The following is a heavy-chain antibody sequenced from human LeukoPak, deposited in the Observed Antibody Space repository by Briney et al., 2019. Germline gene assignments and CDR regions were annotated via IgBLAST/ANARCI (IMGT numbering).Heavy chain of an antibody. CDR1: GFTFSKYW. D-gene: IGHD6-19*01. J-gene: IGHJ4*02. Sequence: GGSLRLSCAASGFTFSKYWMLWVRQAPGKGLESVSRINTDGTVTTYADSVKGRFTVPRDNADNTMFLQVNSVRDEDTAVYYCATKQWLAPPPDSWGQGTPVTVSS. V-gene: IGHV3-74*01. CDR3: ATKQWLAPPPDS. CDR2: INTDGTVT.